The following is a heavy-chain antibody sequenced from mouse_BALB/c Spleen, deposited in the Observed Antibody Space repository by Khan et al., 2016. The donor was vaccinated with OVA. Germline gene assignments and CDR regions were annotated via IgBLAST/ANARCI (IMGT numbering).Heavy chain of an antibody. CDR3: ARADYRADGYDAMDY. CDR1: GFSLSRYN. D-gene: IGHD2-14*01. CDR2: IWGGGNT. Sequence: QVQLKESGPGLVAPSQGLSITCTVSGFSLSRYNIHWIRQPPGKGLEWLGMIWGGGNTDYNSTLKIRLSISKDNSKSQVFLKMNSLQTDDTAVYCCARADYRADGYDAMDYWGQGTSVTVSS. J-gene: IGHJ4*01. V-gene: IGHV2-6-4*01.